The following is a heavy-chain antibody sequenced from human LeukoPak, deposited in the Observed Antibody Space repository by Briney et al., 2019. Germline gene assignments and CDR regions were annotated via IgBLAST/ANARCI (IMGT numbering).Heavy chain of an antibody. CDR1: GFTVSSNY. Sequence: GGSLRLSCAASGFTVSSNYMSWVRQAPGKGLEWVSVIYSGGSIYYADSVKGRFTISRHNSKNTLYLQMNSLRAEDTAVYYCHRIAAAGSYYFDYWGQGTLVTVSP. J-gene: IGHJ4*02. CDR3: HRIAAAGSYYFDY. V-gene: IGHV3-53*04. D-gene: IGHD6-13*01. CDR2: IYSGGSI.